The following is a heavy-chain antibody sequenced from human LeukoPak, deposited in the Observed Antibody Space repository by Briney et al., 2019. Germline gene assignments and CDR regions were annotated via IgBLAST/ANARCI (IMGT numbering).Heavy chain of an antibody. Sequence: GASVKVSCRASGYTFTSYGISWVRQAPGQGLEWMGWISAYNGNTNYAQKFQGRVTITRDTSASTAYMELSSLRSEDTAVYYCARDSDVLWFGSPSISWYFDLWGRGTLVTVSS. CDR1: GYTFTSYG. J-gene: IGHJ2*01. D-gene: IGHD3-10*01. CDR2: ISAYNGNT. CDR3: ARDSDVLWFGSPSISWYFDL. V-gene: IGHV1-18*01.